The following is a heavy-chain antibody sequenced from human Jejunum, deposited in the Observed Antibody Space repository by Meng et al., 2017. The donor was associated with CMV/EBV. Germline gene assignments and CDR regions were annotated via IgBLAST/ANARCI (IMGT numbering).Heavy chain of an antibody. CDR2: IHYSGST. D-gene: IGHD2-15*01. CDR1: GASISSYY. V-gene: IGHV4-59*08. CDR3: ARHSSRGGDFDY. Sequence: QVQLQESGPGLVKPSDTLSLTCSVPGASISSYYVSWIRQPPRKGLEWIGHIHYSGSTNYNPSLKSRVTLSVDTSKNQFSLKLSSVTAADTAVYYCARHSSRGGDFDYWGQGTLVTVSS. J-gene: IGHJ4*02.